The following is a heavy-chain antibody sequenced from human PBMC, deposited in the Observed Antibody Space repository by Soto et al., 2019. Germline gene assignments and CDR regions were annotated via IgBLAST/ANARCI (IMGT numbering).Heavy chain of an antibody. CDR3: ARDRYCSGGSCYVFYYYGMDV. J-gene: IGHJ6*02. Sequence: GGSLRLSCAASGFTFSSYAMHWVRQAPGKGLEWVAVISYDGSNKYYADSVEGRFTISRDNSKNTLYLQMNSLRAEDTAVYYCARDRYCSGGSCYVFYYYGMDVWGQGTTVTVSS. CDR1: GFTFSSYA. V-gene: IGHV3-30-3*01. D-gene: IGHD2-15*01. CDR2: ISYDGSNK.